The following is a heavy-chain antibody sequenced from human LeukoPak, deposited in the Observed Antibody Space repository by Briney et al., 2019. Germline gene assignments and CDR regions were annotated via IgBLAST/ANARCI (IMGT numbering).Heavy chain of an antibody. CDR2: IYPGDSDT. D-gene: IGHD2-2*01. J-gene: IGHJ4*02. V-gene: IGHV5-51*01. Sequence: GESLKISCKGSGYNFANSWIAWVRQMPGRGLEWMGIIYPGDSDTRYSPSFQGQVTISADKPISTAYLQWTSLQASDTAMYYCARQKSRVAPADYWGQGTLVTVSS. CDR1: GYNFANSW. CDR3: ARQKSRVAPADY.